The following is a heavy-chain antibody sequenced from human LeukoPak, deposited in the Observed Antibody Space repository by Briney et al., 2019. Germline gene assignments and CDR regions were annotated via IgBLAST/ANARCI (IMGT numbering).Heavy chain of an antibody. CDR1: GFTFKRYA. CDR3: AKANWDDAFDI. Sequence: GGSLRLSCAGSGFTFKRYAMSWVRQAPGKGLEWVSAISGSGGSTYYADSVKGRFTISRDNSKNTLYLQMNSLRAEDTAVYYCAKANWDDAFDIWGQGTMVTVSS. J-gene: IGHJ3*02. V-gene: IGHV3-23*01. D-gene: IGHD7-27*01. CDR2: ISGSGGST.